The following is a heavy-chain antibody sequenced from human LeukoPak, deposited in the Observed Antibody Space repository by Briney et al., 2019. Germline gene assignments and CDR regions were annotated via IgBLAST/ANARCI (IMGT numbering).Heavy chain of an antibody. D-gene: IGHD2-2*01. V-gene: IGHV4-30-2*01. J-gene: IGHJ5*02. Sequence: PSETLSLTCSVSGGSIRSGDFYWSWIRQPPGKGLEWIGYIYHSGNTYYNPSLKSRVTISVDRSKNQFSLKLSSVTAADTAVYYCAREDIVVDPWGQGTLVTVSS. CDR1: GGSIRSGDFY. CDR3: AREDIVVDP. CDR2: IYHSGNT.